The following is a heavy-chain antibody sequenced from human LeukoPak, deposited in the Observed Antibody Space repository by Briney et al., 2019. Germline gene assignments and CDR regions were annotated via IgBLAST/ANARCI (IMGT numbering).Heavy chain of an antibody. CDR3: ARRSRVRGVRLYYFDY. J-gene: IGHJ4*02. CDR1: GSSFTSYW. V-gene: IGHV5-51*01. D-gene: IGHD3-10*01. CDR2: IYPGDSDT. Sequence: GASLQISCQGSGSSFTSYWIGWVRPLPGKGLEWMGIIYPGDSDTRYSPSFQGQVTISADKSISTAYLQWSSLKASDTAMYYCARRSRVRGVRLYYFDYWGQGTLVTVSS.